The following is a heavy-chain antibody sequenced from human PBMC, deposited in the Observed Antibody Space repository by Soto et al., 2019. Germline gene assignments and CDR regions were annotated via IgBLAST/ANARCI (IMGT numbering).Heavy chain of an antibody. D-gene: IGHD1-26*01. CDR2: ISYDGSNK. V-gene: IGHV3-30-3*01. J-gene: IGHJ4*02. CDR1: GFTFSSYA. CDR3: ARDQEAVGPIDY. Sequence: QVQLVESGGGVVQPGRSLRLSCAASGFTFSSYAMHWVRQAPGKGLEWVAVISYDGSNKYYADSVKGRFTISRDNSKNTLSLQMNSLRAEDTAVYYCARDQEAVGPIDYWGQGALVTVSS.